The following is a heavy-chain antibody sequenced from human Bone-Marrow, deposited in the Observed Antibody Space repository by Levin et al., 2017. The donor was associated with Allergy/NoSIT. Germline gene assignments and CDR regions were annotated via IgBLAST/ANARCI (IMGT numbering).Heavy chain of an antibody. D-gene: IGHD2-15*01. CDR1: GGSFSSYS. CDR2: HIPMVSVG. Sequence: PLASVKVSCKASGGSFSSYSITWVRQAPGQGLEWMGRHIPMVSVGDYAQKFQGRVTITADRSMTTAYMELSSLTSEDTAVYYCARCGLEKSGGSCYYWGQGTLVTVSS. CDR3: ARCGLEKSGGSCYY. J-gene: IGHJ4*02. V-gene: IGHV1-69*02.